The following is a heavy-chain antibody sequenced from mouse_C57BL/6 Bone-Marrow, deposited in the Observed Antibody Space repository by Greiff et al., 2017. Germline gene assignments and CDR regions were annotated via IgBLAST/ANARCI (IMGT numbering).Heavy chain of an antibody. CDR1: GYTFTSYW. D-gene: IGHD2-4*01. V-gene: IGHV1-64*01. Sequence: QVQLQQPGAELVKPGASVKLSCKASGYTFTSYWMHWVKQRPGQGLEWIGMIHPNSGSTKYNEKFKSKATLTVDKSSSTAYMQLSRLTSDDSAVYYCASLGRYYDYFAYWGQGTMLTVSA. J-gene: IGHJ3*01. CDR3: ASLGRYYDYFAY. CDR2: IHPNSGST.